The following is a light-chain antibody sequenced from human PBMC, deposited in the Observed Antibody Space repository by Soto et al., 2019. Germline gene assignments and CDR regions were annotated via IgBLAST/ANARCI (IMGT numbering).Light chain of an antibody. J-gene: IGKJ4*01. Sequence: EIEMTQSPATLSVSPEDTASLACRASQSVSSSLAWYQQKPGQAPRLLIFGAYTRATGIPARFSGGGSGTEFTLIISSLQSEDFAVYYCQQYNNRPLTFGGGTKVDI. CDR2: GAY. V-gene: IGKV3-15*01. CDR3: QQYNNRPLT. CDR1: QSVSSS.